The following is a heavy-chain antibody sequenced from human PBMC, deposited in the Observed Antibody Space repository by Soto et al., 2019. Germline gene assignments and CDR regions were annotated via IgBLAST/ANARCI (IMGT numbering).Heavy chain of an antibody. J-gene: IGHJ6*02. Sequence: QVQLQESGPGLVRPSQTLSLTCTVSGGFIDSGAYYWSWIRQPPGKGLEWIGYIYYDGNSYDNPSLKSRITISVDTSKNQFSLKLRSVTAADSAVYYCVRVVPPAAIPAYYSGLDVWGQGTTVTVSS. V-gene: IGHV4-30-4*01. CDR3: VRVVPPAAIPAYYSGLDV. CDR1: GGFIDSGAYY. D-gene: IGHD2-2*02. CDR2: IYYDGNS.